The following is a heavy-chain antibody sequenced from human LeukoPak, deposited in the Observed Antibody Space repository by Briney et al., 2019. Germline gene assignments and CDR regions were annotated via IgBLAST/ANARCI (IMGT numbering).Heavy chain of an antibody. D-gene: IGHD5-24*01. CDR2: ISESGDDT. J-gene: IGHJ5*02. CDR3: AKQFVDV. V-gene: IGHV3-23*01. CDR1: GFTFTNFA. Sequence: GRSLRLSCAASGFTFTNFAMNWVRQAPGKGLEWVSSISESGDDTAYADSVKGRFAISRDNSRNTLYLQMISLRAEDTAVYYCAKQFVDVWGQGTLVTVSS.